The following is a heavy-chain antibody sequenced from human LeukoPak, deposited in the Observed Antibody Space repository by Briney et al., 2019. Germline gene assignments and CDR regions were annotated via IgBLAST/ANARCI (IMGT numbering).Heavy chain of an antibody. CDR1: GYTFTSYD. CDR2: MNPNSGNT. D-gene: IGHD5-24*01. V-gene: IGHV1-8*01. J-gene: IGHJ4*02. CDR3: ARGLTYRVQMATISAY. Sequence: GASVKVSCKASGYTFTSYDINWVRQATGQGLEWMGWMNPNSGNTGYAQKFQGRVTMTRNTSINTAYMELSSLRSDDTAVYYCARGLTYRVQMATISAYWGQGTLVTVSS.